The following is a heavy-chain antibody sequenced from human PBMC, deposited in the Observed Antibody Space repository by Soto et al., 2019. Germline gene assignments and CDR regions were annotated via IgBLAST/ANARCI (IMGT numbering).Heavy chain of an antibody. CDR2: IYYSGST. V-gene: IGHV4-39*01. CDR1: GGSIGSYY. J-gene: IGHJ4*02. Sequence: PSETLSLTCTVSGGSIGSYYWGWIRQPPGKGLEWIGSIYYSGSTYYNPSLKSRVTISVDTSKNQFSLKLSSVTAADTAVYYCARRASAVAGPWPVALYYFDYWGQATLVTVSS. CDR3: ARRASAVAGPWPVALYYFDY. D-gene: IGHD6-19*01.